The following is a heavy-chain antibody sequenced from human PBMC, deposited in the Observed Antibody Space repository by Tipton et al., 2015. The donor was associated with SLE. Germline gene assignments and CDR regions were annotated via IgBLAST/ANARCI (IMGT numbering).Heavy chain of an antibody. V-gene: IGHV4-4*01. J-gene: IGHJ4*02. CDR1: GGSISSSHW. D-gene: IGHD5-12*01. CDR2: VYHSGST. Sequence: TLSLTCAVSGGSISSSHWWSRVRQSPGKGLEWIGEVYHSGSTNYNPSLKSRVTMTVDTSKNQFSLKLSSVTAADTAVYFCARHDAGGYFFDSWGQGSLVTVSS. CDR3: ARHDAGGYFFDS.